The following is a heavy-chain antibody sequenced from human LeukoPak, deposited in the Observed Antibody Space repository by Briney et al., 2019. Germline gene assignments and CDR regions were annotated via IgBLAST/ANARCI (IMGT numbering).Heavy chain of an antibody. Sequence: GGSLRLSCAASGFTFSSYGMHWVRQAPGKGLEWVAFIRYDGSNKYYADSVKGRFTISRDNSKNTLYLQMNSLRAEDMALYYCAKAKSKSSSWYYFDYWGQGTLVTVSS. CDR2: IRYDGSNK. D-gene: IGHD6-13*01. CDR1: GFTFSSYG. V-gene: IGHV3-30*02. CDR3: AKAKSKSSSWYYFDY. J-gene: IGHJ4*02.